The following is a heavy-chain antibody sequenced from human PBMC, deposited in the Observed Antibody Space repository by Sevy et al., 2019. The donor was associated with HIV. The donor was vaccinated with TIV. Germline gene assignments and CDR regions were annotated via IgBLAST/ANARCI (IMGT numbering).Heavy chain of an antibody. CDR2: LKSKADGGTV. Sequence: GGSLRLSCTTSGFAFGDYAMNWVRQAPGKGLEWVAFLKSKADGGTVDHAPSVKGRFTISRDESKSIAYLQMNDLTTEDTAVYYCTRWKGLQSIFDYWGQGALVTVSS. CDR3: TRWKGLQSIFDY. V-gene: IGHV3-49*04. CDR1: GFAFGDYA. D-gene: IGHD1-1*01. J-gene: IGHJ4*02.